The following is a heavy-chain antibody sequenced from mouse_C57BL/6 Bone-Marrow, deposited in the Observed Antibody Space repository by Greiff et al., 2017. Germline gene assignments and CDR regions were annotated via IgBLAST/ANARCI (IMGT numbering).Heavy chain of an antibody. Sequence: DVQLVESGGDLVKPGGSLKLSCAASGFTFSSYGMSWVRQTPDKRLEWVATISSGGSYTYYPDSVKGRFTISRDNAKNTLYLQMSSLKSEDTAMXYCARGGVVATNYFDYWGQGTTLTVSS. CDR3: ARGGVVATNYFDY. CDR1: GFTFSSYG. D-gene: IGHD1-1*01. V-gene: IGHV5-6*01. CDR2: ISSGGSYT. J-gene: IGHJ2*01.